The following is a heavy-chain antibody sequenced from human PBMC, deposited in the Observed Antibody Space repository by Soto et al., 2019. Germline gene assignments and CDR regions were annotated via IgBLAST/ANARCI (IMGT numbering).Heavy chain of an antibody. D-gene: IGHD3-22*01. CDR3: ARLVVLHSNLFDY. CDR1: GGSISSSSYY. CDR2: IYYSGST. V-gene: IGHV4-39*01. J-gene: IGHJ4*02. Sequence: QLQLQESGPGLVKPSETLSLTCTVSGGSISSSSYYWGWIRQRPGKGLGWIGSIYYSGSTYYNPYLKRRLTLSVDKSKNQFSLKLSSVTAADTAVYYCARLVVLHSNLFDYWGQGTLVTVSS.